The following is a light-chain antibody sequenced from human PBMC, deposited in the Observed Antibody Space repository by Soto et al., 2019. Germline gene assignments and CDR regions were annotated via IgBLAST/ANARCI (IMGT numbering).Light chain of an antibody. CDR1: QSVSSY. J-gene: IGKJ5*01. CDR3: QLYGISPH. Sequence: EIVLKQSPATLSLTTGERATLSCRASQSVSSYLAWYQQKPGQAPRLLIYDASNRATGIPARFSGSGSGTDFTLTINRLEPEDFAVYYCQLYGISPHFGQGTRLEIK. CDR2: DAS. V-gene: IGKV3-11*01.